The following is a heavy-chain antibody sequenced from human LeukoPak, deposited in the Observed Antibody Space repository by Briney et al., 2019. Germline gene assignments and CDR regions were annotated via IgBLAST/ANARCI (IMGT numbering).Heavy chain of an antibody. CDR3: ARASQWLAFDN. J-gene: IGHJ4*02. CDR2: IYNGDNT. CDR1: RFTVTNNY. V-gene: IGHV3-66*01. Sequence: GGSLRLSCAASRFTVTNNYMSWVRQAPGKGLEWVSVIYNGDNTNYADSVKGRFTISRDHSQNTLFLHMNSLRAEDTAVYFCARASQWLAFDNWGQGTLVTLSS. D-gene: IGHD6-19*01.